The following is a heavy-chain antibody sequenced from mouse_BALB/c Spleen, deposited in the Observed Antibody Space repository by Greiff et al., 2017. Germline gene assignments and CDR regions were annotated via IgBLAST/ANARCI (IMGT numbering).Heavy chain of an antibody. CDR2: INPYNDGT. V-gene: IGHV1-14*01. CDR3: ARSRIYYYGSSWDYYAMDY. D-gene: IGHD1-1*01. J-gene: IGHJ4*01. Sequence: EVKLQQSGPELVKPGASVKMSCKASGYTFTSYVMHWVKQKPGQGLEWIGYINPYNDGTKYNEKFKGKATLTSDKSSSTAYMELSSLTSEDSAVYYCARSRIYYYGSSWDYYAMDYWGQGTSVTVSS. CDR1: GYTFTSYV.